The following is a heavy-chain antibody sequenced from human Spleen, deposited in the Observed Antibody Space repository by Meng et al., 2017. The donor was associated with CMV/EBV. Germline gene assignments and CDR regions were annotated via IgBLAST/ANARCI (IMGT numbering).Heavy chain of an antibody. D-gene: IGHD6-13*01. CDR1: GTFSSYA. CDR3: ASGWRIAAAGSGYYFDY. J-gene: IGHJ4*02. V-gene: IGHV1-69*05. CDR2: IIPIFGTA. Sequence: GTFSSYAISWVRQAPGQGLEWMGGIIPIFGTANYAQKFQGRVTITTDESTSTAYMELSSLRSEDTAVYYCASGWRIAAAGSGYYFDYWGQGTLVTVSS.